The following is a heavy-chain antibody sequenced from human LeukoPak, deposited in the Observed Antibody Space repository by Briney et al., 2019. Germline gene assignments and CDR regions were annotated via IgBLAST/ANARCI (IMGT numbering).Heavy chain of an antibody. CDR2: ISSSSSTI. CDR1: GFTFSSYS. V-gene: IGHV3-48*02. J-gene: IGHJ4*02. Sequence: GGSLRLSCAASGFTFSSYSMNWVRQAPGKGLEWVSYISSSSSTIYYADPVKGRFTISRDNAKNSLYLQMNSLRDEDTAVYYCARVKSTHYYDSSGYYPDYWGQGTLVTVSS. D-gene: IGHD3-22*01. CDR3: ARVKSTHYYDSSGYYPDY.